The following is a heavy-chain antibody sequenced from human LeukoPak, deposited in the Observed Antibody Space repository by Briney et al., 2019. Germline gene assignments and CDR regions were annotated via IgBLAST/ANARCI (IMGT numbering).Heavy chain of an antibody. CDR2: IYSSGGT. J-gene: IGHJ4*02. CDR1: GITVSSNS. Sequence: GGSLRLSCSASGITVSSNSMSWVRQAPGKGLEWVSVIYSSGGTYSADSVKGRFTISRDNSKNTLYLQMNSLRAEDTAVYYCARGRPVAGLGYWGQGTLVTVSS. V-gene: IGHV3-53*05. CDR3: ARGRPVAGLGY. D-gene: IGHD6-19*01.